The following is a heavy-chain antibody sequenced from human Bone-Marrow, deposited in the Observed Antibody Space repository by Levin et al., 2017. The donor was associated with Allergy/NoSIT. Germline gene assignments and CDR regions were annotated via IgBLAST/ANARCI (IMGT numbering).Heavy chain of an antibody. CDR3: ARAGLLGSVDY. J-gene: IGHJ4*02. Sequence: GESLKISCAASGFAFSIYWMSWARQAPGKGLEWVGNIKYDGSETYYVDSVTGRFTISKDNAKNSLSLQMNSLRAEDTAVYYCARAGLLGSVDYWGQGTLVTVSS. V-gene: IGHV3-7*01. CDR2: IKYDGSET. CDR1: GFAFSIYW. D-gene: IGHD2/OR15-2a*01.